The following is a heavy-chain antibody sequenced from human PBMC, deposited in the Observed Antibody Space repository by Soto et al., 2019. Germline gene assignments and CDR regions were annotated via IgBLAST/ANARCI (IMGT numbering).Heavy chain of an antibody. V-gene: IGHV1-69*13. Sequence: SVKVSCKASGGTFSSYAISWARQAPGQGLEWMGGIIPIFGTANYAQKFQGRVTITADESTSTAYMELSSLRSEDTAVYYCALLVVAGLDYWGQGTLVTVSS. D-gene: IGHD6-19*01. CDR3: ALLVVAGLDY. J-gene: IGHJ4*02. CDR1: GGTFSSYA. CDR2: IIPIFGTA.